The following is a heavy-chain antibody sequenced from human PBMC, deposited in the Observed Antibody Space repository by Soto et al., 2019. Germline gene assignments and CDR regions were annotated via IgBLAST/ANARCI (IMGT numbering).Heavy chain of an antibody. V-gene: IGHV3-23*01. CDR3: AKGPLGSGYYLDY. CDR1: GFTFSNYV. D-gene: IGHD3-3*01. J-gene: IGHJ4*02. CDR2: ISASGGST. Sequence: EVQLLDSGGGLVQPGGSLRLSCAASGFTFSNYVMNWVRQAPWKGLDWVSGISASGGSTYYADSVKGRFTISRDNSKNTLYLQMSSLRSEDTAVYYWAKGPLGSGYYLDYWGQGTLVTVSS.